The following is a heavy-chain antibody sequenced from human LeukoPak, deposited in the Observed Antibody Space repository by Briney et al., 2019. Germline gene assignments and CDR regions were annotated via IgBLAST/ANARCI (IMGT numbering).Heavy chain of an antibody. CDR1: GDSITNSNYY. CDR2: IFYNGGP. CDR3: ARGGDAMGNGASFLDN. Sequence: SETLSLTCTASGDSITNSNYYWGWVRQSPGRGLEWLGNIFYNGGPYYNPSFKSRVVISVDTSKNHFSLTLNAVTAADTAVYYCARGGDAMGNGASFLDNWGQGTLVTVSS. J-gene: IGHJ4*02. D-gene: IGHD3-16*01. V-gene: IGHV4-39*07.